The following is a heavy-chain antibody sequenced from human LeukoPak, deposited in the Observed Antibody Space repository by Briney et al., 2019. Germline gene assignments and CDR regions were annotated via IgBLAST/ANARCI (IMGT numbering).Heavy chain of an antibody. J-gene: IGHJ6*03. D-gene: IGHD2-2*01. CDR1: GYTFTGYY. V-gene: IGHV1-2*02. Sequence: GASVKVSCKASGYTFTGYYMHWVRQAPGQGLEWMGWINPNSGGTNYAQKFQGRVTMTRDTSISTAYMELSRLRSDDTAVYYCAREYQLLKYYYMDVWGKGTTVTISS. CDR3: AREYQLLKYYYMDV. CDR2: INPNSGGT.